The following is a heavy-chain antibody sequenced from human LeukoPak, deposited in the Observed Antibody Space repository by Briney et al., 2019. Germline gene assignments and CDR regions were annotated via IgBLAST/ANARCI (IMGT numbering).Heavy chain of an antibody. CDR2: IYYSGST. CDR1: GGFISSSNYY. J-gene: IGHJ4*02. Sequence: SETLSLTCTVSGGFISSSNYYWGWIRQPPGKGLEWIGRIYYSGSTYYNPSLKSRVIISVDTSKNQFSLKLSSVTAADTAVNYCARQSASDYYDSSDSFDYWGQGTLVTVSS. V-gene: IGHV4-39*01. CDR3: ARQSASDYYDSSDSFDY. D-gene: IGHD3-22*01.